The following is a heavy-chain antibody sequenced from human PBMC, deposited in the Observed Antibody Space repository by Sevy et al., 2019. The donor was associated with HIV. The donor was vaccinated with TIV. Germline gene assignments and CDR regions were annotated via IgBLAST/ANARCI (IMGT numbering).Heavy chain of an antibody. D-gene: IGHD3-16*02. J-gene: IGHJ4*02. V-gene: IGHV3-30*03. CDR1: GFNFKTHG. CDR2: ISYDGNIK. CDR3: VRDQGSYHYIPGGY. Sequence: GGSLRLSCAASGFNFKTHGMHWVRQAPGKGLEWVAVISYDGNIKYYVDSVKGRFTVSRDNSNNTLFLQMKSLRVEDTDVYYCVRDQGSYHYIPGGYWGQGTLLTVSS.